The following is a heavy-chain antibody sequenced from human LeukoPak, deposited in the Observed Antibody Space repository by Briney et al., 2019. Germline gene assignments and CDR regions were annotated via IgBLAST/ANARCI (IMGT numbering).Heavy chain of an antibody. J-gene: IGHJ4*02. CDR2: INHSGST. CDR1: GGSFSGYY. D-gene: IGHD6-19*01. Sequence: SETLSLTCAVYGGSFSGYYWSWIRQPPGKGLEWIGEINHSGSTNYNPSLKSRVTISVDTSKNQFSLKLSSVTAADTAVYCCARVIRADLDLVYSSGWFDYWGQGTLVTVSS. CDR3: ARVIRADLDLVYSSGWFDY. V-gene: IGHV4-34*01.